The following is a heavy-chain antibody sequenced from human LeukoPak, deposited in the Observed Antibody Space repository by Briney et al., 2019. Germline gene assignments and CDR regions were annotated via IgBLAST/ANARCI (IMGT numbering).Heavy chain of an antibody. V-gene: IGHV3-48*04. CDR1: VFTFCTYS. CDR3: VRCPGWYSFDL. J-gene: IGHJ3*01. Sequence: GVSLRLSCSASVFTFCTYSMKGVRHAPGRGREGFSYIHGTSGTIYCADSVRGRFTISRDNAKNSLYLHMNTLRAEHTAVYSCVRCPGWYSFDLWGQGTMVAVSS. CDR2: IHGTSGTI. D-gene: IGHD6-19*01.